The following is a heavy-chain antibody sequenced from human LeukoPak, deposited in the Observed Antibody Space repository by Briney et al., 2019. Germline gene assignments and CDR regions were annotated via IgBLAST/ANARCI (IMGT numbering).Heavy chain of an antibody. CDR3: ASPRLWSSSWYGLDY. D-gene: IGHD6-13*01. CDR2: INPNGGRR. CDR1: GYTFTSNY. J-gene: IGHJ4*02. Sequence: GASVKVSCKESGYTFTSNYMHWVRQAPGQGLEWMGIINPNGGRRSYAQKFQGRVTMTRETSTSTVYMELSSLRSEDTAVYYCASPRLWSSSWYGLDYWGQGTLVTVSS. V-gene: IGHV1-46*01.